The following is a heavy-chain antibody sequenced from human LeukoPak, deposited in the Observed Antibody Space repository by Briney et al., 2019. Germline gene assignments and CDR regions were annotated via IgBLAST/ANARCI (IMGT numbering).Heavy chain of an antibody. CDR1: GGSISSYY. Sequence: PSENLSLTCIVSGGSISSYYWSWIRQPAGKGLEWIERIYTSGSTNYNPSLKSRVTMSVDTSKNQFSLKLSSVTAADTAVYYCARGPLAQEGAFDIWGQGTMVTVSS. J-gene: IGHJ3*02. CDR2: IYTSGST. CDR3: ARGPLAQEGAFDI. V-gene: IGHV4-4*07. D-gene: IGHD6-6*01.